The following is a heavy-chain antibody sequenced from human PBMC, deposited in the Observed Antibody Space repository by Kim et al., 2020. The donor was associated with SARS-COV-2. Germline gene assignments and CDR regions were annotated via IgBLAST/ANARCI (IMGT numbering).Heavy chain of an antibody. D-gene: IGHD5-12*01. CDR2: IYYSGST. J-gene: IGHJ3*02. V-gene: IGHV4-59*01. CDR1: GGSISSYY. CDR3: ARAVWIAEGGFDI. Sequence: SETLSLTCTVSGGSISSYYWSWIRQPPGKGLEWIGYIYYSGSTNYNPSLKSRVTISVDTSKNQFSLKLSSVTAADTAVYYCARAVWIAEGGFDIWGQGTMVTVSS.